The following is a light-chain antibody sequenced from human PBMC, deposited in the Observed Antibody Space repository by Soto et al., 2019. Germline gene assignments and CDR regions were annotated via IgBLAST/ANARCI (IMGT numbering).Light chain of an antibody. V-gene: IGKV1-5*03. Sequence: DIQMTQSPSTLYASVGDRVTNTCRASQSISSWLAWYQQKPGKAPKLLIYKASSLESGVPSRFSGSGSGTESTLTISSLQPGDFATYYCQQYNSYSSFTFGPGTKVDIK. CDR1: QSISSW. CDR2: KAS. J-gene: IGKJ3*01. CDR3: QQYNSYSSFT.